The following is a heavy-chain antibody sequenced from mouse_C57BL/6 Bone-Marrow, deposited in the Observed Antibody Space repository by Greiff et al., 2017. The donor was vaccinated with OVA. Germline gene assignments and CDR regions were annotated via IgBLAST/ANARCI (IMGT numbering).Heavy chain of an antibody. D-gene: IGHD1-1*01. J-gene: IGHJ2*01. Sequence: QVQLQQPGAELVRPGSSVKLSCKASGYTFTSYWMHWVKQRPIQGLEWIGNIDPSDSETHYNQKFKDKATLTVDKSSSTAYMQLSSLTSEDSAVYYCARRGITTVYFDYWGQGTTLTVSS. CDR2: IDPSDSET. CDR3: ARRGITTVYFDY. CDR1: GYTFTSYW. V-gene: IGHV1-52*01.